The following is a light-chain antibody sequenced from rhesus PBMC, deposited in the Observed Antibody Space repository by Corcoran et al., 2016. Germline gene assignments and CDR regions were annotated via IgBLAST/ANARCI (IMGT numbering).Light chain of an antibody. J-gene: IGKJ4*01. V-gene: IGKV3-42*03. CDR1: QSVNHN. CDR3: QQYSHWPLT. CDR2: GSS. Sequence: EIVLTQSPGTLSLSPGDRATLSCRASQSVNHNLASYLQKLGPPPRRLIFGSSNRPTSIPERFRARGYGTDFTLTSSSLEPEDFAIYYCQQYSHWPLTFGGGTKVDIK.